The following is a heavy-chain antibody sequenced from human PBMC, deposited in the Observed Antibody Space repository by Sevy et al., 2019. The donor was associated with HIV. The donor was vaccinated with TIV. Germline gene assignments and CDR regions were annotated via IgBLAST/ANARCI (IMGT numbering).Heavy chain of an antibody. D-gene: IGHD3-3*01. CDR1: GFTFSSYS. J-gene: IGHJ4*02. V-gene: IGHV3-48*02. Sequence: GGSLRLSCVASGFTFSSYSMNWVRQAPGKGLEWVSYISSISSTKNYADSLKGRFTISRDNAKNSLYLQMKGLIDDDTPVYSCTTEVISYRYDSAVVDHWGQRALVTVSS. CDR2: ISSISSTK. CDR3: TTEVISYRYDSAVVDH.